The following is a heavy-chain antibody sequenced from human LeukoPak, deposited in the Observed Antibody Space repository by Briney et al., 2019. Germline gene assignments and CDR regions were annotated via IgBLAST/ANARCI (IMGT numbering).Heavy chain of an antibody. J-gene: IGHJ6*02. CDR1: GYTFTSYD. CDR3: ARLASSSWPLYYYYGMDV. D-gene: IGHD6-13*01. CDR2: MNPNSANT. Sequence: GASVKVSCKASGYTFTSYDINWVRQATGQGLEWMGWMNPNSANTSYAQKFQGRVTMTRTTSLTTAYMELSSLRSEDTAVYYCARLASSSWPLYYYYGMDVWGQGTTVTVSS. V-gene: IGHV1-8*01.